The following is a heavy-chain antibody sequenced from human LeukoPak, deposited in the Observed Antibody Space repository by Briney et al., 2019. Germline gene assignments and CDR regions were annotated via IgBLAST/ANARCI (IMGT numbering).Heavy chain of an antibody. V-gene: IGHV3-7*01. CDR3: ATDLGSSRPNF. D-gene: IGHD6-13*01. Sequence: GGSLRLSCAASGLSFSTYWMSWVRQAPGKGLEWVANIKQGGSEKYYVDSAKGRFTISRDNAKNSLYLQMNSLRAEDTAVYYCATDLGSSRPNFWGQGILVTVSS. J-gene: IGHJ4*02. CDR2: IKQGGSEK. CDR1: GLSFSTYW.